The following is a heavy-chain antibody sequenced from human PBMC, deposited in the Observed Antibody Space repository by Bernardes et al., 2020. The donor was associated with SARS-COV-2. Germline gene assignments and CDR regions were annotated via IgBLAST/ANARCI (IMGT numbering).Heavy chain of an antibody. CDR2: ISSSSSYI. J-gene: IGHJ3*02. Sequence: GGSLRLSCAASGFTFSSYSMNWVRQAPGKGLEWVSSISSSSSYIYYADSVKGRFTISRDNAKNSLYLQMNSLRAEDTAVYYCARDLSNYYDSSGYYSYAFDIWGQGTMVTVSS. V-gene: IGHV3-21*01. CDR3: ARDLSNYYDSSGYYSYAFDI. CDR1: GFTFSSYS. D-gene: IGHD3-22*01.